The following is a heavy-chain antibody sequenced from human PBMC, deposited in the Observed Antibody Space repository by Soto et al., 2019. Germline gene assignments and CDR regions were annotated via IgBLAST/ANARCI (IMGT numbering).Heavy chain of an antibody. J-gene: IGHJ5*01. CDR1: GFTFSRYG. CDR2: ISSSTSYV. CDR3: ARDPSEGRVGNWFES. V-gene: IGHV3-21*01. Sequence: EVQLVESGGGLVKPGGSLRLSCAASGFTFSRYGMNWVRQAPGKGLEWVSSISSSTSYVYYGDSVKGRFSVSRDNAKKILYLEMYALRTEDTAVYYCARDPSEGRVGNWFESWGQGTLVTVSS. D-gene: IGHD2-2*01.